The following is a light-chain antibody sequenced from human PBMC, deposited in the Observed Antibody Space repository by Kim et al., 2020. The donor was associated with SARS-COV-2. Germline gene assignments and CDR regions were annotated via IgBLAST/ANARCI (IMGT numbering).Light chain of an antibody. V-gene: IGKV3-15*01. CDR1: QSVSSN. CDR3: QQYDSLPRT. Sequence: EIVMTQSPVTLSVSPGERATFSCRASQSVSSNLAWYQQRPGKALRLLIYGSSTMATGIAARFSGSGSGTEFTLTISGLQSEDFAVYYCQQYDSLPRTFGGWTKVDIK. CDR2: GSS. J-gene: IGKJ4*01.